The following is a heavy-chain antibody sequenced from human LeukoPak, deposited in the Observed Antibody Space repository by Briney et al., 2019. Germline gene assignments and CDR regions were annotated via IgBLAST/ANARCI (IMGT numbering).Heavy chain of an antibody. V-gene: IGHV3-23*01. CDR1: GFTFSSYA. D-gene: IGHD3-22*01. CDR2: ISGSGGST. J-gene: IGHJ5*02. CDR3: AKDPLSSGYSSNWFDP. Sequence: GGSLRLSCAASGFTFSSYAMSWVRQAPGKGLEWVSAISGSGGSTYYADSVKGRFTISRDNSKNTLYLQMNSLRAEDTAVYYCAKDPLSSGYSSNWFDPWGQGTLVTVSS.